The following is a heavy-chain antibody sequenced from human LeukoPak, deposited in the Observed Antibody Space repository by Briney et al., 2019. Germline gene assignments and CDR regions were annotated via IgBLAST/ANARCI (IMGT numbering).Heavy chain of an antibody. J-gene: IGHJ4*02. D-gene: IGHD3-9*01. CDR1: GFTFDDYA. CDR2: ISWNSGSI. Sequence: GRSLRLSCAASGFTFDDYAMHWVRQAPGKGLEWVSGISWNSGSIGYVDSVKGRFTISRDNVKNSLYLQMNSLRAEDTALYYCAKDGDYDILTGYYYDYWGQGTLVTVSS. CDR3: AKDGDYDILTGYYYDY. V-gene: IGHV3-9*01.